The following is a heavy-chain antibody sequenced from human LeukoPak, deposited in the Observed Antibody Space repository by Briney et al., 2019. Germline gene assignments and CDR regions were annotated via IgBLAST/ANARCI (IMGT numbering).Heavy chain of an antibody. J-gene: IGHJ4*02. Sequence: SETLSLTCTVSGGSIRDTTYYWGWIRQPPGKGLEWIGSIYYSGNTYYNPSLMSRVTISVDTSKNQFSLKLSSVTAADTAVYYCARSKDIRMGSKRGIEMDYWGQGTLVTVSS. D-gene: IGHD5-24*01. CDR2: IYYSGNT. CDR1: GGSIRDTTYY. V-gene: IGHV4-39*07. CDR3: ARSKDIRMGSKRGIEMDY.